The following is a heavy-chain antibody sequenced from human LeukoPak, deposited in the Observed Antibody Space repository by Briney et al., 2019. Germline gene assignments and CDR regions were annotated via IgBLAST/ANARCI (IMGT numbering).Heavy chain of an antibody. V-gene: IGHV3-11*01. Sequence: GGTLSLSCAASGFTFSDYYMTWIRQPPGKGLEWVSYISSSGGVNYTPDSVKRRFIISRDNDKHSLYLQMNSLRVEDTAVYYCTRGGLGYSTSIDCYAYNWFDSWGQGTLVTVST. J-gene: IGHJ5*01. CDR1: GFTFSDYY. D-gene: IGHD2-2*01. CDR2: ISSSGGVN. CDR3: TRGGLGYSTSIDCYAYNWFDS.